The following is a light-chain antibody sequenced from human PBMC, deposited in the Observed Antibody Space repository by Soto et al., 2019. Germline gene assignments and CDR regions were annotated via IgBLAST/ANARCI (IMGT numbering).Light chain of an antibody. Sequence: QSALTQPRSVSGSPGQSVTISCTGTNRDVGGYNYVSWYQQYPGKAPKLMISGVSERPSGVPDRFSGSKSGNTASLTISGLQAEDEADYYCRSYTSSSTRVLGTGTKLTVL. CDR1: NRDVGGYNY. J-gene: IGLJ1*01. CDR2: GVS. V-gene: IGLV2-11*01. CDR3: RSYTSSSTRV.